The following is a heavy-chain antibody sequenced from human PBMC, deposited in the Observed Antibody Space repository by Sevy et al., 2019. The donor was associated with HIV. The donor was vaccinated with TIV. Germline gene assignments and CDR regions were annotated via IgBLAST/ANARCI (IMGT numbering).Heavy chain of an antibody. Sequence: GGSLRLSCAASGFTFSSYAMSWVRQAPGKGLEWVSDSSGSGGSTYYADSVKGRFTISRDNSKNTLYLQMNSLRAEDTAVYYCAKEPHPRGYGLYDYWGQGTLVTVSS. CDR3: AKEPHPRGYGLYDY. CDR2: SSGSGGST. CDR1: GFTFSSYA. J-gene: IGHJ4*02. D-gene: IGHD3-16*01. V-gene: IGHV3-23*01.